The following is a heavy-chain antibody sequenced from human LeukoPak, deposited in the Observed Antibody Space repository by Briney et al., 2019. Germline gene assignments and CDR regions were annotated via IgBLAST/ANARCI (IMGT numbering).Heavy chain of an antibody. CDR3: AKVYSYYYYGMDV. V-gene: IGHV3-23*01. CDR1: GFTFSSYA. CDR2: ISGSGGST. J-gene: IGHJ6*02. D-gene: IGHD2-15*01. Sequence: PGGSLRLSCAASGFTFSSYAMSWVRQAPGKGLEWVSAISGSGGSTYYADSVKGRFTISRDNSKNTLYLQMDSLRAEDTVVYYCAKVYSYYYYGMDVWGQGTTVTVSS.